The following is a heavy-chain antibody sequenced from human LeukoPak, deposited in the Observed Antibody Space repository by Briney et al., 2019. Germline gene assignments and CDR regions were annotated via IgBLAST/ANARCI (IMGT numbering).Heavy chain of an antibody. D-gene: IGHD6-19*01. Sequence: GGSLRLSCAASRFTFSSYWMHWVRQAPGKGLVWVSRINSDGSSTNYADSVKGRFTISRDNAKNTLYLQMNSLRAEDTAVYYCARDRRGGAVAGTVDCWGQGTLVTVSS. CDR2: INSDGSST. CDR3: ARDRRGGAVAGTVDC. V-gene: IGHV3-74*01. J-gene: IGHJ4*02. CDR1: RFTFSSYW.